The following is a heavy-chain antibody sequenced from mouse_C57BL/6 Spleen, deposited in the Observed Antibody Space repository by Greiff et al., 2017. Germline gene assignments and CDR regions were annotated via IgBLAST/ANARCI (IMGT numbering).Heavy chain of an antibody. V-gene: IGHV7-3*01. D-gene: IGHD2-4*01. CDR3: ARYGDDYDSAMDY. CDR2: IRNKANGYTT. Sequence: VVESGGGLVQPGGSLSLSCAASGFTFTDYYMSWVRQPPGKALEWLGFIRNKANGYTTEYSASVKGRFTISRDNSQSILYLQMNALRAEDSATYYCARYGDDYDSAMDYWGQGTSVTVAS. CDR1: GFTFTDYY. J-gene: IGHJ4*01.